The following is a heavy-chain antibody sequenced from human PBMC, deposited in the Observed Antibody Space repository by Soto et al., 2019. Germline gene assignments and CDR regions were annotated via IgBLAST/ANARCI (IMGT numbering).Heavy chain of an antibody. J-gene: IGHJ1*01. CDR2: ISYDGSNK. Sequence: QVQLVESGGGVVQPGRSLRLSCAASGFTFSSYAMHWVRQAPGKGLEWVAVISYDGSNKYYADSVKGRFTISRDNSKNTRYLQMNSLRAEDTAVYYCAREAGYIAEYFQHWGQGTLVTVSS. CDR1: GFTFSSYA. D-gene: IGHD3-9*01. CDR3: AREAGYIAEYFQH. V-gene: IGHV3-30-3*01.